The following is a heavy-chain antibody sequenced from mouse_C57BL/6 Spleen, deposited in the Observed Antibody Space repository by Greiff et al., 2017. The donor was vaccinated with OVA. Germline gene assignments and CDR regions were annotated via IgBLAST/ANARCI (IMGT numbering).Heavy chain of an antibody. D-gene: IGHD1-1*01. J-gene: IGHJ4*01. CDR2: IDPNSGGT. Sequence: VQLQQSGAELVMPGASVKLSCKASGYTFTSYWMHWVKQRPGQGLEWIGEIDPNSGGTKYNEKFKSKATLTVDKPSSTAYMQLSSLTSEDSAVYYCARRGDYGSLYAMDYWGQGTSVTVSS. V-gene: IGHV1-72*01. CDR1: GYTFTSYW. CDR3: ARRGDYGSLYAMDY.